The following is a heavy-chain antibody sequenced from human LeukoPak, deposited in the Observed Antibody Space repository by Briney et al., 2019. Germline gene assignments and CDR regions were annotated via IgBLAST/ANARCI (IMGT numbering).Heavy chain of an antibody. CDR2: IWYDGSNK. J-gene: IGHJ3*02. Sequence: PGRSLRLSCAASGFTFSSYGMHWVRQAPGKGLEWVAVIWYDGSNKYYADSVKGRFTISRDNFKNTLYLQMNSLRAEDTAVYYCARESDAFDIWGQGTMVTDSS. V-gene: IGHV3-33*01. CDR3: ARESDAFDI. CDR1: GFTFSSYG.